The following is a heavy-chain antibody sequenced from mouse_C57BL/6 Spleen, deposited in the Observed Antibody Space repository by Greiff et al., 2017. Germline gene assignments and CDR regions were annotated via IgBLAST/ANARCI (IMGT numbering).Heavy chain of an antibody. CDR1: GFTFSDFY. D-gene: IGHD4-1*01. J-gene: IGHJ2*01. CDR3: ARANSLYFDD. CDR2: SRDKANDYTT. V-gene: IGHV7-1*01. Sequence: EVKVVESGGGLVQSGRSLRLSCAASGFTFSDFYMEWVRQAPGKGLEWIAASRDKANDYTTEYSASVKGRFIVSRDTSQSILYLQMNALRAEDTAIYYCARANSLYFDDWGQGTTLTVSS.